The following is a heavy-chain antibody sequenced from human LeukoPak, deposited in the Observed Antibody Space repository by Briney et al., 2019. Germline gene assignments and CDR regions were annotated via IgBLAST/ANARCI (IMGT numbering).Heavy chain of an antibody. CDR2: IRYDGSHK. Sequence: GGSLRLSCAASGFTFSSYGMHWVRQAPGKGLEWVAFIRYDGSHKYYADSVKGRFTISRDNSKNTLYLQMNSLTTEDTAVFYCARDGVGVVPAAIEYFRHWGQGTLVTVSS. CDR1: GFTFSSYG. CDR3: ARDGVGVVPAAIEYFRH. V-gene: IGHV3-30*02. D-gene: IGHD2-2*02. J-gene: IGHJ1*01.